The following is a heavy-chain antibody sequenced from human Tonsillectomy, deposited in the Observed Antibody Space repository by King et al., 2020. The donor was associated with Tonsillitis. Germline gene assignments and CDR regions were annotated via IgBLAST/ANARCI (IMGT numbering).Heavy chain of an antibody. D-gene: IGHD1-26*01. CDR1: GGSISSSDHY. Sequence: QLQESGPGVVKPSETLSLTCTVSGGSISSSDHYWAWIRQPPGKGLEWIGYMYYSGTSFYNPSLNSRITISGGRSVNRFALKLSSVTAADTAVYFCARYVSGSFDYWGQGALVTVSS. CDR3: ARYVSGSFDY. CDR2: MYYSGTS. V-gene: IGHV4-39*01. J-gene: IGHJ4*02.